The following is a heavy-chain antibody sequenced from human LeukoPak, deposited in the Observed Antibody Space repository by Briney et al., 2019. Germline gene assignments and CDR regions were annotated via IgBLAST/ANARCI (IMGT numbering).Heavy chain of an antibody. Sequence: KPGGSLRLSCAASGFPFNYAYMSWVRQGPGKGLEWVGRLKSKPDGGTTDYAAPVKGRFTISRDDSKNTLYLQMNYLRTEDTAVYYCATDLSFYWSGGYCFLSHWGQGTLVTVSS. V-gene: IGHV3-15*01. CDR2: LKSKPDGGTT. J-gene: IGHJ4*02. CDR1: GFPFNYAY. D-gene: IGHD2-15*01. CDR3: ATDLSFYWSGGYCFLSH.